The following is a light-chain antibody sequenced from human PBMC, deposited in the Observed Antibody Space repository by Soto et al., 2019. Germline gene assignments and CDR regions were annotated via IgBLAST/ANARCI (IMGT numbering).Light chain of an antibody. J-gene: IGLJ1*01. CDR3: SSYTSSTNYV. Sequence: QSVLTQPASVSGSPGQSITISCTGTSSDVGAYTSVSWYQQHPGKAPKLIIYEVSYRPSGISNRFSGSKSGNTASLTISGLQAEDEADYYCSSYTSSTNYVFGTGTKVTVL. CDR1: SSDVGAYTS. CDR2: EVS. V-gene: IGLV2-14*01.